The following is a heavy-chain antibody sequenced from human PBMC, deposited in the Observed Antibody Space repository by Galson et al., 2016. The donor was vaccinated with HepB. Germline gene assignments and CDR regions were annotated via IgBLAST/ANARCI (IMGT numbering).Heavy chain of an antibody. CDR2: INPSSRYI. CDR3: ASDIVVEPAA. D-gene: IGHD2-2*01. Sequence: SLRLSCAASGFTFSGYSGNWVRQAPGKGLEWISYINPSSRYIYYTASVKGRFTISRDNAKNSLYLKMNSLRAEDTAVYYCASDIVVEPAAWGQGTRVTVPS. J-gene: IGHJ5*02. CDR1: GFTFSGYS. V-gene: IGHV3-21*04.